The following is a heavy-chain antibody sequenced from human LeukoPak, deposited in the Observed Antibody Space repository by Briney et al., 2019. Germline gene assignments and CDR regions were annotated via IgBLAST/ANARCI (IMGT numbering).Heavy chain of an antibody. CDR2: ISSSGSTI. D-gene: IGHD3-3*01. CDR3: AGDRGVTIFGVVTVPCY. J-gene: IGHJ4*02. Sequence: GGSLRLSCAASGFTFSDYYMSWVRQAPGKGLEWVSYISSSGSTIYYADSVKGRFTISRDNAKNSLYLQMNSLRAEDTAVYYCAGDRGVTIFGVVTVPCYWGQGTLVTVSS. CDR1: GFTFSDYY. V-gene: IGHV3-11*04.